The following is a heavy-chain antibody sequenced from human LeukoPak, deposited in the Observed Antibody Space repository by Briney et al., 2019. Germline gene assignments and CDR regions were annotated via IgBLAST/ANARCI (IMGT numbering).Heavy chain of an antibody. CDR1: GFSFSDYA. Sequence: GGSLRLSCLVSGFSFSDYAMSWVRRAPGKGLEWVSAITGSGQTKYYTDSVKGWFTMSGDNSKNTLYLQMNSLRDEDTAEYFCAKESLVVIESYFDNWGQGTLVLVSS. CDR3: AKESLVVIESYFDN. J-gene: IGHJ4*02. CDR2: ITGSGQTK. V-gene: IGHV3-23*01. D-gene: IGHD3-22*01.